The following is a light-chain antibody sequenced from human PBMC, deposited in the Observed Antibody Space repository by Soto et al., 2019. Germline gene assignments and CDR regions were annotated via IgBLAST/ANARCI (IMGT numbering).Light chain of an antibody. CDR3: CSYAGSYTFV. V-gene: IGLV2-11*01. CDR1: STDVGGYNY. CDR2: GVS. Sequence: QSVLTQPRSVSGSPGQSVTISCSGTSTDVGGYNYVSWFQQHPGKAPKLIIYGVSKRPSGVPDRFSGSKSGNTASLTISGLQAEDEADYHCCSYAGSYTFVFGGGTKVTVL. J-gene: IGLJ2*01.